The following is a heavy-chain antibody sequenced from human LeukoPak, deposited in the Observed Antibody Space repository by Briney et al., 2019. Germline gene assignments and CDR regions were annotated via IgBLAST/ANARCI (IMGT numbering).Heavy chain of an antibody. CDR2: INRDGSRT. D-gene: IGHD1-26*01. V-gene: IGHV3-74*01. CDR1: GFTFSNHW. J-gene: IGHJ4*02. CDR3: ARSRWGQGVGAPYYFDY. Sequence: PRGSLRLFCAASGFTFSNHWMHWVRQAPGKGLMWVSRINRDGSRTDYADSVKGRFTISRDDAKNSLYLQMNSLRAEDTAVYYCARSRWGQGVGAPYYFDYWGQGTLVTVSS.